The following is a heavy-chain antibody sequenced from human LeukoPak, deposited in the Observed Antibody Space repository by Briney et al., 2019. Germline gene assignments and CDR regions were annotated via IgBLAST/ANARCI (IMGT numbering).Heavy chain of an antibody. CDR3: ARGRYRSGGSCYPEDY. CDR2: IIPIFGTA. V-gene: IGHV1-69*06. J-gene: IGHJ4*02. CDR1: GGTFSSYA. D-gene: IGHD2-15*01. Sequence: SVKASCKASGGTFSSYAISWVRQAPGQGLEWMGGIIPIFGTANYAQKFQGRVTITADKSTSTAYMELSSLRSEDTAVYYCARGRYRSGGSCYPEDYWGQGTLVTVSS.